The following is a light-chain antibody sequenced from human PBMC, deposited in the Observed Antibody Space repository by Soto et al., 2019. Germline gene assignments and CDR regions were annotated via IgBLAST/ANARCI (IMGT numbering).Light chain of an antibody. CDR1: SSDIGAHTY. CDR3: SSYAGGFVV. Sequence: QSALTQPASVSGSPGQSITISCTGTSSDIGAHTYVSWFQQHPGKVPKVIIYNVSTRPSGISYRFSGSKSGTTASLTISGLQAEDEADYYCSSYAGGFVVFGGGTKLTVL. CDR2: NVS. J-gene: IGLJ2*01. V-gene: IGLV2-14*01.